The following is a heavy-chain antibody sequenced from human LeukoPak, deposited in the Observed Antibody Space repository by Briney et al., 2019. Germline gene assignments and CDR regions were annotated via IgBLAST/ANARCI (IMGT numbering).Heavy chain of an antibody. D-gene: IGHD3-10*01. CDR2: INPNSGGT. J-gene: IGHJ5*02. CDR1: GYTFAGYY. CDR3: ARGWFGELFLRNWFDP. V-gene: IGHV1-2*02. Sequence: ASVKVSCKASGYTFAGYYMHWVRQAPGQGLEWMGWINPNSGGTNYAQKFQGRVTMTRDTSINTAYMEPSRLTSDDTAVYYCARGWFGELFLRNWFDPWGQGTLVTVSS.